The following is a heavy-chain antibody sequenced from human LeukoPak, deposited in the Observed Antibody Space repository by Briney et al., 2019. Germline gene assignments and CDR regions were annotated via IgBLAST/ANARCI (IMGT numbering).Heavy chain of an antibody. V-gene: IGHV4-34*01. J-gene: IGHJ6*03. D-gene: IGHD3-9*01. CDR2: INHSGST. CDR3: ARGVIRYFDWSYYYYYWTS. CDR1: GGSFSGYY. Sequence: SETLSLTCAVYGGSFSGYYWSWIRQPPGKGLDWIGEINHSGSTNYNPSLKSRVTISVDTSKNQFSLKLSSVTAADTAVYYCARGVIRYFDWSYYYYYWTSGAKGPRSPSP.